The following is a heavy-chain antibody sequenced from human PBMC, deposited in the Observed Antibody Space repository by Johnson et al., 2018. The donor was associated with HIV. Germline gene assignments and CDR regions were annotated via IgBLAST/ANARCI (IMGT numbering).Heavy chain of an antibody. CDR2: ISYDGSIK. V-gene: IGHV3-30*04. CDR3: AKSRGGYSYGYDAFDI. CDR1: GFTFSSYA. Sequence: QVQLVESGGGVVQPGRYLRLSCAASGFTFSSYAMHWVRQAPGKGLEWVAVISYDGSIKYYADSVKGRFTISRDNSKNTLFLQMNSLRTEDTALYYCAKSRGGYSYGYDAFDIWGQGTMVTVSS. D-gene: IGHD5-18*01. J-gene: IGHJ3*02.